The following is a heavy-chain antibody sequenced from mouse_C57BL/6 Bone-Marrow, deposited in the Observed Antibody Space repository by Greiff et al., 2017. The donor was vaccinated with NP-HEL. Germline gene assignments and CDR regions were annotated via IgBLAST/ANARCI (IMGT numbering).Heavy chain of an antibody. D-gene: IGHD2-4*01. Sequence: DVQLVESGGGLVQPGESLKLSCASNEYEFPSHDMSWVRQTPEKRLELVAAITSDGGSTYYPAPMERRFNISRDNTKKTLYLQMSSLRAEDTAWYYCASLLRLRDDWGKGTTLTVAS. V-gene: IGHV5-2*01. J-gene: IGHJ2*01. CDR3: ASLLRLRDD. CDR1: EYEFPSHD. CDR2: ITSDGGST.